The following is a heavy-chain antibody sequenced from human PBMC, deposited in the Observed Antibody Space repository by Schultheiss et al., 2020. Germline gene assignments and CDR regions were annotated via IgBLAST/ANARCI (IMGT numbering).Heavy chain of an antibody. CDR1: GGSIRSGSYY. CDR2: IYTSGST. J-gene: IGHJ6*02. Sequence: SQTLSLTCTVSGGSIRSGSYYWSWIRQPAGKGLEWIGRIYTSGSTNYNPSLKSRVTISVDTSKNQFSLKLSSVTAADTAVYYCARDTYGDLEDYGMDVWGQGTTVTVSS. V-gene: IGHV4-61*02. CDR3: ARDTYGDLEDYGMDV. D-gene: IGHD4-17*01.